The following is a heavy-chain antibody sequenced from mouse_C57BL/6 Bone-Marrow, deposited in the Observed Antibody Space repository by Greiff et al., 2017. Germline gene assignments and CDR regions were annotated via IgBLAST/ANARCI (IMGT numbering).Heavy chain of an antibody. J-gene: IGHJ1*03. V-gene: IGHV1-81*01. CDR1: GYTFTSYG. D-gene: IGHD2-3*01. CDR2: IYPRSGNT. Sequence: QVQLQQSGAELARPGASVKLSCKASGYTFTSYGISWVKQRTGQGLEWIGEIYPRSGNTYYNEQFKGKATLTADTSSSTAYMELRSLKSEDCSVYVCAREGYSCYFDVWGTGTTVTVSS. CDR3: AREGYSCYFDV.